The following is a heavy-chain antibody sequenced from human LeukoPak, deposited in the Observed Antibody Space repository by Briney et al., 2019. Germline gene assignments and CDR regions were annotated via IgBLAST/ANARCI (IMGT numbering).Heavy chain of an antibody. CDR2: IIPIFGTA. CDR1: GGTFSIYA. D-gene: IGHD3-22*01. Sequence: ASVKVSCKASGGTFSIYAISWVRQAPGQGLEWMGGIIPIFGTANYAQKFQGRVTITADESTSTAYMELSSLRSEDTAVYYCAREVDYYDSPDAFDIWGQGTMVTVSS. J-gene: IGHJ3*02. CDR3: AREVDYYDSPDAFDI. V-gene: IGHV1-69*13.